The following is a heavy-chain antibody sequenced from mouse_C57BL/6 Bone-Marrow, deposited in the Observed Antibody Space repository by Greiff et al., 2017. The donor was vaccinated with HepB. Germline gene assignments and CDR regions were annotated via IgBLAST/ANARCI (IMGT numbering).Heavy chain of an antibody. CDR1: GFTFSDYG. J-gene: IGHJ3*01. CDR3: AKNYYDYDVAY. CDR2: ISSGSSTI. V-gene: IGHV5-17*01. Sequence: EVQRVESGGGLVKPGGSLKLSCAASGFTFSDYGMHWVRQAPEKGLEWVAYISSGSSTIYYADTVKGRFTISRDNAKNTLFLQMTSLRSEDTAMYYCAKNYYDYDVAYWGQGTLVTVSA. D-gene: IGHD2-4*01.